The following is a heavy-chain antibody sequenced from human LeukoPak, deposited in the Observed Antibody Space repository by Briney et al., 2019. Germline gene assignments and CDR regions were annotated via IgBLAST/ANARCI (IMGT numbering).Heavy chain of an antibody. CDR1: GGSFSDYY. D-gene: IGHD1-20*01. V-gene: IGHV4-34*01. J-gene: IGHJ5*02. CDR3: ARDSYNWNVDAFDP. Sequence: SETLSLTCAVYGGSFSDYYWSWIRQPPGKGLEWIGEINHSGSTDYNPSLKSRVTVSTDKSKNHFSLKLTSVTAADTAIYYCARDSYNWNVDAFDPWGQGTLVTVSS. CDR2: INHSGST.